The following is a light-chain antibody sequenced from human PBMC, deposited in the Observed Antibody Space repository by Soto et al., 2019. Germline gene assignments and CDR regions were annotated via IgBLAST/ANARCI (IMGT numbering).Light chain of an antibody. V-gene: IGLV2-14*01. Sequence: QSVLTQPASVSGSPGQSITISCTGSSSDVGTSNYVSWYQQHPGKAPKLMIYEVSNRPSGVSIRFSGSKSGNTASLTISGLQAADEADYYCSSYTTSSTYVFGPGTKLTVL. CDR1: SSDVGTSNY. CDR2: EVS. J-gene: IGLJ1*01. CDR3: SSYTTSSTYV.